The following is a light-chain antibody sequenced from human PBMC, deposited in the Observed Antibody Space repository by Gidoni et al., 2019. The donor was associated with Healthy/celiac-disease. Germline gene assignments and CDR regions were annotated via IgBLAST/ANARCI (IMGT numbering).Light chain of an antibody. CDR3: QQYNNWSWT. CDR2: GAS. CDR1: QSVSSN. J-gene: IGKJ1*01. V-gene: IGKV3-15*01. Sequence: DIVMTQSPATLSVSPGERATLSCRASQSVSSNLAWYQQKPGQAPRLLIYGASNRATGSPARFSGSGSGTEFTLTISSLQSEDFAVYYCQQYNNWSWTFGQGTKVEIK.